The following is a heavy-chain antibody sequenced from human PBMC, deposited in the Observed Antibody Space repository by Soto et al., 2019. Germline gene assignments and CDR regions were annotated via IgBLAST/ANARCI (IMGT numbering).Heavy chain of an antibody. V-gene: IGHV4-34*01. Sequence: SETLSLTCAVYGGSFSGYYWNWLRQPPGEGLEWIGKIDQSGSTNYNPSLKSRVTMSVDTSRSQFSLKLTSVTAMDTAVYYCARLGGSFAVPHFDYWGQGTLVTVSS. D-gene: IGHD1-26*01. CDR1: GGSFSGYY. CDR3: ARLGGSFAVPHFDY. CDR2: IDQSGST. J-gene: IGHJ4*02.